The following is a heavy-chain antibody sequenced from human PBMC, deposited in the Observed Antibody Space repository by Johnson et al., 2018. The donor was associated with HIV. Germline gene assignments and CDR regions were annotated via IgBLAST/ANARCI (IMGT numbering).Heavy chain of an antibody. V-gene: IGHV3-30-3*01. CDR1: GFTFSSYA. J-gene: IGHJ3*02. D-gene: IGHD3-22*01. CDR2: ISYDGSNK. Sequence: QVQLVESGGGVVQPWGSLRLSCAASGFTFSSYAMHWVRQAPGKGLEWVAVISYDGSNKYYADSVKGRFTISRDNSKNTLYLQMNSLRAEDTALYYCARDRRNYSDSSGYPDYDAFDIWGQGTMVTVSS. CDR3: ARDRRNYSDSSGYPDYDAFDI.